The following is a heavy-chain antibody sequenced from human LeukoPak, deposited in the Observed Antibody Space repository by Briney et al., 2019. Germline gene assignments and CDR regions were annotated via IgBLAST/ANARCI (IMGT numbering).Heavy chain of an antibody. CDR1: GFTVSSNY. CDR3: ARDHDRYCSGGSCSEFDY. V-gene: IGHV3-53*01. Sequence: GGSLRLSCAASGFTVSSNYMSWVRQAPGKGLEWVSIISSSGNTYCTDSVKGRFTISRDNSKNTLYLQMNSLRAEDTAVYYCARDHDRYCSGGSCSEFDYWGQGTLVTVSS. J-gene: IGHJ4*02. D-gene: IGHD2-15*01. CDR2: ISSSGNT.